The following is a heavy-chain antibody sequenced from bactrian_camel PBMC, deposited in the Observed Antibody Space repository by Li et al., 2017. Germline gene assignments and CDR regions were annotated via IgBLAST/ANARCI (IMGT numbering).Heavy chain of an antibody. CDR3: ASSNLWPPDCSGGYCRRYSY. J-gene: IGHJ4*01. Sequence: VQLVESGGGSVQAGGSLRLSCTASGYTYSYCMGWFRQAPGKEREGVAAIDTGDGSTYYLNSVEGRFTISHDNAKNTLHLQMNSLKPEDTAIYYCASSNLWPPDCSGGYCRRYSYWGQGTQVTVSS. V-gene: IGHV3S1*01. CDR1: GYTYSYC. D-gene: IGHD2*01. CDR2: IDTGDGST.